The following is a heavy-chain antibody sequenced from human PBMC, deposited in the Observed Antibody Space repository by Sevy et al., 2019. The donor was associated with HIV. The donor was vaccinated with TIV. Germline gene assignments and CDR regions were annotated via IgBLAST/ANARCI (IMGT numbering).Heavy chain of an antibody. Sequence: ASVKVSCKASGGTFSSYAISWVRQAPGQGLEWMGGIIPIFGTANYAQKFQGRVTITADESTSTAYMELSSLRSEDTAGYYCAGGGAAAGTLAEYFQQWGQGTLVTVSS. CDR1: GGTFSSYA. D-gene: IGHD6-13*01. CDR2: IIPIFGTA. J-gene: IGHJ1*01. V-gene: IGHV1-69*13. CDR3: AGGGAAAGTLAEYFQQ.